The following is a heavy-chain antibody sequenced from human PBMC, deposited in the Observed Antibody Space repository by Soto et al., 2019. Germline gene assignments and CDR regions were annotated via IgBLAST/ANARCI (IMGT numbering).Heavy chain of an antibody. J-gene: IGHJ4*02. CDR3: ARETYSSGWTPTFDY. CDR2: ISYDGSNK. V-gene: IGHV3-30-3*01. Sequence: QVQLVESEGGVVQPGRSLRLSCAASGFTFSSYAMHWVRQAPGKGLEWVAVISYDGSNKYYADSVKGRFTISRDNSKNTLYLQMNSLRAEDTAVYYCARETYSSGWTPTFDYWGQGTLVTVSS. CDR1: GFTFSSYA. D-gene: IGHD6-19*01.